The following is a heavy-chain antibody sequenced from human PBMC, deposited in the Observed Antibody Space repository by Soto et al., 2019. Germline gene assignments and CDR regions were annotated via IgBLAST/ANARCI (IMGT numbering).Heavy chain of an antibody. V-gene: IGHV3-11*05. Sequence: QVQLEESGGGLVKPGGSLRLSCAASGFTFSAVYMSWIRQAPNKGLEYISYISSSGTSANYADSVKGRFTISRDNAKNSLYLQMNSLRAEDTAVYYCARDRGAVTGQYFDYWGQGAPVTGSS. D-gene: IGHD2-21*02. J-gene: IGHJ4*02. CDR2: ISSSGTSA. CDR3: ARDRGAVTGQYFDY. CDR1: GFTFSAVY.